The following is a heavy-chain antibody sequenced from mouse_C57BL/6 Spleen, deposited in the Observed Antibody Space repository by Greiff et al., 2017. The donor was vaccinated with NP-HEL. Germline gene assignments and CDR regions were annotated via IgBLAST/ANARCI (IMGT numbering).Heavy chain of an antibody. CDR3: ANYYGNPWFAY. CDR2: IYPGDGDT. J-gene: IGHJ3*01. Sequence: VQLQQSGPELVKPGASVKISCKASGYAFSSSWMNWVKQRPGKGLEWIGRIYPGDGDTNYNGKFKGKATLTADKSSSTAYMQLSSLTSEDSAVYFCANYYGNPWFAYWGQGTLVTVSA. CDR1: GYAFSSSW. V-gene: IGHV1-82*01. D-gene: IGHD2-1*01.